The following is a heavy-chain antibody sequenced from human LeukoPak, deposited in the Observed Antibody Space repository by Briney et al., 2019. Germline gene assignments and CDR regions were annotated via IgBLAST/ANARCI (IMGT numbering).Heavy chain of an antibody. Sequence: ASVKVSCKASGYTFTGYYMYWVRQAPGQGLEWMGRISPNSGGTNYAQKFQGRVTMTRDTSISTAYMELSRLRSDDTAVYYCARAGLGSGWYDFDYWGQGTLVTVSS. V-gene: IGHV1-2*06. D-gene: IGHD6-19*01. CDR3: ARAGLGSGWYDFDY. CDR1: GYTFTGYY. J-gene: IGHJ4*02. CDR2: ISPNSGGT.